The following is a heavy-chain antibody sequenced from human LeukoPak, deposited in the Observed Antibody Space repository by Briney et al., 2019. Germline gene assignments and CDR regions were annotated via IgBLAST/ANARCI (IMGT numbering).Heavy chain of an antibody. Sequence: PSETLSLTCTVSGYSISSPYYWVWVRQPPGKGLEWIGSISQSGRTNYNPSLNSRVTISVDTSQNHFSLSLSSVTAADTAVYYCARAEWRKTHIEIDYWGEGTLVTVSS. CDR1: GYSISSPYY. V-gene: IGHV4-38-2*02. CDR2: ISQSGRT. J-gene: IGHJ4*02. D-gene: IGHD1-14*01. CDR3: ARAEWRKTHIEIDY.